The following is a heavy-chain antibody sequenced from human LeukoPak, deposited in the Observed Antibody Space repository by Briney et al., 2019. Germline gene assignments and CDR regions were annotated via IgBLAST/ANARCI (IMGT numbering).Heavy chain of an antibody. V-gene: IGHV4-34*01. D-gene: IGHD6-13*01. CDR2: INHSGST. CDR1: GGSFSGYY. Sequence: SETLSLTCAVYGGSFSGYYWSWIRQPLGKWLEWIGEINHSGSTNYNPSLKSRVTISVDTSKNQFSLKLSSVTAANTAVYYCAAGDAFDIWGQGTMVTVSS. J-gene: IGHJ3*02. CDR3: AAGDAFDI.